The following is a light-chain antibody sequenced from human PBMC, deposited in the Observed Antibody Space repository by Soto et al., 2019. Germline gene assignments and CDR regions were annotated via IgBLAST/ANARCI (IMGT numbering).Light chain of an antibody. CDR2: SNT. J-gene: IGLJ3*02. CDR1: SSNIGAAYD. Sequence: QSVLTQPPSVSGAPGQRVTISCTGSSSNIGAAYDVNWYQHLPGAAPKLLIYSNTHRPSGVPDRFSGSKSGTSASLAISGLQSEDEADYYCAAWDGSLNVVLFGGGTKVTVL. CDR3: AAWDGSLNVVL. V-gene: IGLV1-40*01.